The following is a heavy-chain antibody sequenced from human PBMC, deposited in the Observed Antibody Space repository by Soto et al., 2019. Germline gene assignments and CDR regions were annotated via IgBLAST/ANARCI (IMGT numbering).Heavy chain of an antibody. CDR3: ARGNCSGGSCYSGQLEYYFDY. V-gene: IGHV1-69*13. J-gene: IGHJ4*02. D-gene: IGHD2-15*01. Sequence: SVKVSCKASGGTFSSYAISWVRQAPGQGLEWMGGIIPIFGTANYAQKFQGRVTITADESTGTAYMELSSLRSEDTAVYYCARGNCSGGSCYSGQLEYYFDYWGQGTLVTVSS. CDR1: GGTFSSYA. CDR2: IIPIFGTA.